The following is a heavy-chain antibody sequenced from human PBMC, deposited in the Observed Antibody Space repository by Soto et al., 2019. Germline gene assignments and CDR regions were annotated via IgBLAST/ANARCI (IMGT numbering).Heavy chain of an antibody. Sequence: ASVKVSCKASGYTFTSYAMRWVRQAPGQRLEWMGWINAGNGNTKYSQKFQGRVTMTTDTSTSTAYMELRSLRSDDTAVYYCAREGPPEDYWGQGTLVTVSS. CDR1: GYTFTSYA. CDR3: AREGPPEDY. CDR2: INAGNGNT. J-gene: IGHJ4*02. V-gene: IGHV1-3*01.